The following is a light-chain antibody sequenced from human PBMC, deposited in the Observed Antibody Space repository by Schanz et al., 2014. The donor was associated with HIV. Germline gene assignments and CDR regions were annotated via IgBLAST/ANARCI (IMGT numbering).Light chain of an antibody. CDR1: QSVTSSY. J-gene: IGKJ3*01. Sequence: EIVLTQSPGTLSLSPGERATLSCRASQSVTSSYLAWYQQKPGQAPRLLIYGASSRATGIPDRFSGSGSGTEFTLTISRLEPEDFAVYYCHLYGRSFGPGTKVDIK. CDR3: HLYGRS. V-gene: IGKV3-20*01. CDR2: GAS.